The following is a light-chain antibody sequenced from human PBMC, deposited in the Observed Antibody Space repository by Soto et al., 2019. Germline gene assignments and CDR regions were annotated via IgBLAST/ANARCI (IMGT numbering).Light chain of an antibody. V-gene: IGKV3-11*01. CDR2: DSS. CDR3: QQCSNWPWT. Sequence: EIVLTQSPATLSLSPGERATLSCGASQSVSSYLAWYQQKPGQAPRLLIYDSSNRATGIPARFSGSGSGTDVTLTISSLEPEDFAVCYCQQCSNWPWTFGQGTKVEIK. J-gene: IGKJ1*01. CDR1: QSVSSY.